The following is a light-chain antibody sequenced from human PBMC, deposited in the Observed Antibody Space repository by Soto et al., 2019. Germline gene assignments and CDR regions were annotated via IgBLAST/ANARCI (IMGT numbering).Light chain of an antibody. Sequence: DIQMTQSPSSLSASVGDRVTITCRASQSISNYLNWYQQKPGKAPKLLIYAASNLQSGVPSRFSGSGSGTDFTLTISSLQPEDFATYYCQQSYRTPFTFGPGTKVDIK. J-gene: IGKJ3*01. CDR2: AAS. CDR3: QQSYRTPFT. V-gene: IGKV1-39*01. CDR1: QSISNY.